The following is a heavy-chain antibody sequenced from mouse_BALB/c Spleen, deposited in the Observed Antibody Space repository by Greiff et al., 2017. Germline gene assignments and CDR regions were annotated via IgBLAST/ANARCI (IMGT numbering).Heavy chain of an antibody. D-gene: IGHD2-2*01. CDR1: GYSITSDYA. Sequence: EVQLQQSGPGLVKPSQSLSLTCTVTGYSITSDYAWNWIRQFPGNKLEWMGYISYSGSTSYNPSLKSRISITRDTSKNQFFLQLNSVTTEDTATYYCARWGYYGYDDGFAYWGQGTLVTVSA. CDR3: ARWGYYGYDDGFAY. J-gene: IGHJ3*01. CDR2: ISYSGST. V-gene: IGHV3-2*02.